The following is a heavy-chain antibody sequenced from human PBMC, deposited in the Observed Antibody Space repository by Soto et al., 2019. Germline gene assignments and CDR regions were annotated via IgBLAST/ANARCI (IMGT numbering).Heavy chain of an antibody. CDR3: ARSNGAYDAFDI. CDR1: GYTFTSYG. D-gene: IGHD4-17*01. J-gene: IGHJ3*02. CDR2: ISANNGNT. V-gene: IGHV1-18*01. Sequence: ASVKVSCKASGYTFTSYGISWVRQAPGQGLEWMGWISANNGNTNYAQKLQGRVTMTTDTSTSTAYMELRSLRSDDTAMYYCARSNGAYDAFDIWGQGTMVTVSS.